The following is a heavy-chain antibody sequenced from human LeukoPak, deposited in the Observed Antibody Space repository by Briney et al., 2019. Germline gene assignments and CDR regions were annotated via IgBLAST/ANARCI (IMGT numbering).Heavy chain of an antibody. CDR3: ARWRVVPAATYFDY. CDR2: ISSSGSTI. CDR1: GFTFSSYA. V-gene: IGHV3-48*03. D-gene: IGHD2-2*01. Sequence: GGSLRLSCAASGFTFSSYAMTWVRQAPGKGLEWVSYISSSGSTIYYADSVKGRFTISRDNAKNSLYLQMNSLRAEDTAVYYCARWRVVPAATYFDYWGQGTLVTVSS. J-gene: IGHJ4*02.